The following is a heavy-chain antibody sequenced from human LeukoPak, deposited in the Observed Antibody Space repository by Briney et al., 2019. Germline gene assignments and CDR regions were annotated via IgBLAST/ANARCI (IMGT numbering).Heavy chain of an antibody. J-gene: IGHJ1*01. Sequence: GGSLRLSCAASGFTFSGYGRHWVRQAPGKGRVWVSRINSDGSSTSYADSVKGRFTISRDNAKNPRYLQMKSLRAEDTAVYYCAKDFDSNGYYYLSPDYFQHWGQGTLVTVSS. V-gene: IGHV3-74*01. D-gene: IGHD3-22*01. CDR3: AKDFDSNGYYYLSPDYFQH. CDR2: INSDGSST. CDR1: GFTFSGYG.